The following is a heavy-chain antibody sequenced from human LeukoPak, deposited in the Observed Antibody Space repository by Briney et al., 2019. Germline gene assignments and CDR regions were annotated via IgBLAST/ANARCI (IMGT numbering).Heavy chain of an antibody. V-gene: IGHV1-69*13. D-gene: IGHD3-22*01. J-gene: IGHJ4*02. CDR2: IIPILGTA. Sequence: SVKVSCKASGGTFSSYAISWVRQAPGQGLEWMGGIIPILGTANYAQKFQGRVTITADESTSTAYMELSSLRSEDTAVYYCAREHPYYYDSSGPDYWGQGTLVTVSS. CDR1: GGTFSSYA. CDR3: AREHPYYYDSSGPDY.